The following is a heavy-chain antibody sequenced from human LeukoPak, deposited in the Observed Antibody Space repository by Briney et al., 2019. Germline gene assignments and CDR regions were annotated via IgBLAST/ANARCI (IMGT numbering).Heavy chain of an antibody. J-gene: IGHJ6*02. V-gene: IGHV3-33*03. CDR1: GFTFRSYG. D-gene: IGHD3-10*01. Sequence: PGGSLRLSCAASGFTFRSYGMHWVRQAPGKGLEWVAVIWYDGSNKYYADSVKGRFTISRDNAKNSLHLQLNSLRAEDTAVYYCARIAVVRGVIWFLYGMDVWGQGTTVTVSS. CDR3: ARIAVVRGVIWFLYGMDV. CDR2: IWYDGSNK.